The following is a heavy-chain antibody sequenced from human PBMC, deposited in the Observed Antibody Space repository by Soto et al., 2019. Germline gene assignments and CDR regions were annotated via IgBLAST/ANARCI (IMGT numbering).Heavy chain of an antibody. V-gene: IGHV1-46*03. CDR2: INPSGGST. Sequence: ASVKVSCRASGYIFTSYYMHWVRQAPGQGLEWMGIINPSGGSTSYAQKFQGRVTMTRDTSTSTVYMELSSLRSEDTAVYYCARGSLLRYFDWLLDYYGMDVWGQGTTVTVSS. CDR1: GYIFTSYY. D-gene: IGHD3-9*01. CDR3: ARGSLLRYFDWLLDYYGMDV. J-gene: IGHJ6*02.